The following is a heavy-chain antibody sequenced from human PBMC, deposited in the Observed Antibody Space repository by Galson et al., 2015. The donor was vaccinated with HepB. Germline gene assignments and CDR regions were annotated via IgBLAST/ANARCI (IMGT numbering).Heavy chain of an antibody. CDR1: GYTFTSYG. CDR3: ARSPWDPIERLGNLDY. J-gene: IGHJ4*02. D-gene: IGHD1-1*01. Sequence: SVKVSCKASGYTFTSYGISWVRQAPGQGLEWMGWISAYNGNTNYAQKLQGRVTMTTDTSTSTAYMELRSLRSDDTAVYYCARSPWDPIERLGNLDYWGQGTLVTVSS. V-gene: IGHV1-18*01. CDR2: ISAYNGNT.